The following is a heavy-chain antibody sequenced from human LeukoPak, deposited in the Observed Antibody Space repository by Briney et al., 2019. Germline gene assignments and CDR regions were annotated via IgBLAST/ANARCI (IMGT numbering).Heavy chain of an antibody. D-gene: IGHD2-2*01. CDR2: IGAYNGNT. V-gene: IGHV1-18*01. J-gene: IGHJ3*02. Sequence: ASVKVSCKASGYTFTSYGISWLRQAPGQGLEWMGWIGAYNGNTNYAQKLQGRVTMTTDTSTSTAYMELRSLRSDDTAVYYCARREKYCSSTSCSPRFAFDIWGQGTMVTVSS. CDR3: ARREKYCSSTSCSPRFAFDI. CDR1: GYTFTSYG.